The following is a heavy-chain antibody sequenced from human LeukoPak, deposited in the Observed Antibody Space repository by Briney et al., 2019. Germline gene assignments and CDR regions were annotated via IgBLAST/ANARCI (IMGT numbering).Heavy chain of an antibody. V-gene: IGHV3-7*03. CDR3: ARSSYSSSSSV. D-gene: IGHD6-6*01. CDR1: GFTFSGFW. J-gene: IGHJ3*01. Sequence: GGSLRLSCAVSGFTFSGFWMSWPRQAPGKGLEWVASINSDGSGGYYADVVKGRFTISRDNAKNSLYLQINSLRAEDTAVYYCARSSYSSSSSVWGQGTMVTVSS. CDR2: INSDGSGG.